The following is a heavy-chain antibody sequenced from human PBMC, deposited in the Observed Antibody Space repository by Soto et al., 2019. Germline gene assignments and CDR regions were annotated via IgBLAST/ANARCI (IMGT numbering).Heavy chain of an antibody. J-gene: IGHJ3*02. V-gene: IGHV4-34*01. Sequence: LALTCAVYGGSFSGYYWSLIRQPPGKGLEWIGEINHSGSTNYNPSLKSRVTISVDTSKNQFSLKLSSVTAADTAVYYCARGGYGTGDAFDIWGQGTMVTVSS. CDR2: INHSGST. D-gene: IGHD2-8*02. CDR3: ARGGYGTGDAFDI. CDR1: GGSFSGYY.